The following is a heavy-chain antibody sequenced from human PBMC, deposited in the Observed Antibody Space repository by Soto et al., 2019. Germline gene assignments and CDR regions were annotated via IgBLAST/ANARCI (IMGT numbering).Heavy chain of an antibody. CDR2: ISSSGHSI. V-gene: IGHV3-48*03. J-gene: IGHJ4*02. CDR1: GFTFSNYQ. Sequence: VHLVESGGGLVQPGGSLRLSCAASGFTFSNYQMDWVRQAPGKGPEWVSYISSSGHSIYYADSVKGRFTISRDNAKNSLYLQMSSLRAEDTAVYFCAKEDDVARPFDYWGQGTLVIVSS. CDR3: AKEDDVARPFDY. D-gene: IGHD6-6*01.